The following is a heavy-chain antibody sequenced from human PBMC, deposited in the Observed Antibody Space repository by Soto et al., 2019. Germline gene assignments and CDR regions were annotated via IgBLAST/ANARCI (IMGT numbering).Heavy chain of an antibody. CDR3: AANWNFGLSF. V-gene: IGHV3-9*01. D-gene: IGHD1-1*01. Sequence: GGSLRLSCTASGFTFDDYAMHWVRQGPGKGLEWVSGISWNSANIFYADSVKGRFTISRDNAKSSVFLEMSDLRSDDTAVYYCAANWNFGLSFRGQGTLVTVSS. CDR1: GFTFDDYA. CDR2: ISWNSANI. J-gene: IGHJ4*02.